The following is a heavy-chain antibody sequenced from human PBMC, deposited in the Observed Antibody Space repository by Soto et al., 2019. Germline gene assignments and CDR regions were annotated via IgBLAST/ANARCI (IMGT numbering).Heavy chain of an antibody. Sequence: SSETLSLTCTVSGDSVTSGRSYWTWIRQPPGKGLEWIGNVYYTGTSNYNPSLKSRVTISIDMSKNQFSLKLSSVTAADTAVYYCARTVRYSSSRTGLSWFDPWGQGTLVTVSS. CDR3: ARTVRYSSSRTGLSWFDP. CDR2: VYYTGTS. V-gene: IGHV4-61*01. J-gene: IGHJ5*02. CDR1: GDSVTSGRSY. D-gene: IGHD6-13*01.